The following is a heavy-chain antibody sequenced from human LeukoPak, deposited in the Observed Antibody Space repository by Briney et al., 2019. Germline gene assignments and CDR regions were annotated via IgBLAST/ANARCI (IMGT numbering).Heavy chain of an antibody. CDR3: AKGTSSGYPGGYFDY. Sequence: GGSLTLSCAASGFTFDDSAMHWVRQAPGKGLEWVSGINWNNNNIGYADSVKGRFTISRDNAKNSLYLQMNSLRAEDTALYYCAKGTSSGYPGGYFDYWGQGTLVTVSS. CDR1: GFTFDDSA. CDR2: INWNNNNI. D-gene: IGHD3-22*01. J-gene: IGHJ4*02. V-gene: IGHV3-9*01.